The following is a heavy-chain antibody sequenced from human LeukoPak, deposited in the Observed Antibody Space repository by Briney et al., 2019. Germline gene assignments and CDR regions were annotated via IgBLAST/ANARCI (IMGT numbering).Heavy chain of an antibody. CDR2: INPSGGST. Sequence: GASVKVSCKASGYTFTSYYMHWVRQAPGQGLEWMGIINPSGGSTSYAQKFQGRVTMTRDTSTSTVYMELGSLRSEDTAVYYCARDDKAINVVVSYYFDYWGQGTLVTVSS. V-gene: IGHV1-46*01. CDR3: ARDDKAINVVVSYYFDY. CDR1: GYTFTSYY. J-gene: IGHJ4*02. D-gene: IGHD2-21*01.